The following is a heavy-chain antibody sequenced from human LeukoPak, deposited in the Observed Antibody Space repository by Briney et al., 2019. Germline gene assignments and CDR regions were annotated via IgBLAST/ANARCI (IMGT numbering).Heavy chain of an antibody. J-gene: IGHJ4*02. CDR2: ISSSGSTI. CDR3: AREYELGVFDY. V-gene: IGHV3-11*01. Sequence: GVSLRLSCAASGFTFSDYYMSWIRQAPGKGLEWVSYISSSGSTIYYADSVKGRFTISRDNAKNSLYLQMNSLRAEDTAVYYCAREYELGVFDYWGQGTLVTVSS. CDR1: GFTFSDYY. D-gene: IGHD7-27*01.